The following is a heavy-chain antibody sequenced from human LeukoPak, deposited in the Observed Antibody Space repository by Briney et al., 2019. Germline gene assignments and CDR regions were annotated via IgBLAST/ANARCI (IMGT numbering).Heavy chain of an antibody. J-gene: IGHJ4*02. V-gene: IGHV4-59*01. CDR2: IYYSGST. D-gene: IGHD6-13*01. CDR1: GGSISSYY. Sequence: SETLSLTCTVSGGSISSYYWSWIRQPPGKGLEWIGYIYYSGSTNYNPSLKSRVTISVDTSKNQFSLKLSSVTAADTAVYYCARASSGWYDYWGQGTLVTVSS. CDR3: ARASSGWYDY.